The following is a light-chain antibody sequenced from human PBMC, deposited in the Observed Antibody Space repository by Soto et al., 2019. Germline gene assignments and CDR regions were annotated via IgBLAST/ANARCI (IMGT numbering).Light chain of an antibody. Sequence: QAVVTQEPSLTVSPGGTVTFTCASNTGAVTSDYHPNWVQQKPGQTPTSLIYSTASKHSWTPARFSGSLLGDKAALTLSGVGPEDEADYYCLLYDGGAWVFGGGTKVTVL. V-gene: IGLV7-43*01. J-gene: IGLJ3*02. CDR2: STA. CDR1: TGAVTSDYH. CDR3: LLYDGGAWV.